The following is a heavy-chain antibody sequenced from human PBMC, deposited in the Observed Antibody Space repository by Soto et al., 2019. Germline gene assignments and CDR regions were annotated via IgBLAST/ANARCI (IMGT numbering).Heavy chain of an antibody. CDR1: GFTVSSNY. V-gene: IGHV3-66*01. Sequence: GGSLRLSCAASGFTVSSNYMSWVRQAPGKGLEWVSVIYSGGSTYYADSVKGRFTISRDNSKNTLYLQMNSLRAEDTAVYYCAKAVEDDFWSGYYGYYYYGMDVWGQGTTVTVS. CDR2: IYSGGST. D-gene: IGHD3-3*01. CDR3: AKAVEDDFWSGYYGYYYYGMDV. J-gene: IGHJ6*02.